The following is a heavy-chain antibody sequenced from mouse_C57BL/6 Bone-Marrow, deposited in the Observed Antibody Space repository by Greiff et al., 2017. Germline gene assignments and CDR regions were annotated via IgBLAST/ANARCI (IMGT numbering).Heavy chain of an antibody. D-gene: IGHD1-1*01. CDR3: NTPFRYRVYFDV. CDR1: GFNIKDDY. Sequence: VQLQQSGAELVRPGASVKLSCTASGFNIKDDYMHWVKQRPEQGLEWIGWIDPENGDTEYASKFQGKATITADTSSNTAYLQLSSLTSEDTAVYYCNTPFRYRVYFDVWGTGTTVPFSS. V-gene: IGHV14-4*01. CDR2: IDPENGDT. J-gene: IGHJ1*03.